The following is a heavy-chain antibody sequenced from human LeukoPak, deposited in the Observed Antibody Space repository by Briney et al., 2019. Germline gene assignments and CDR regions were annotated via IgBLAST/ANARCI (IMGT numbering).Heavy chain of an antibody. J-gene: IGHJ4*02. CDR3: AGTGLFFDY. Sequence: PSETLSLTCRVSGASISGYYWSRIRQPPGKGLEWIGHMYYSGGTTYNPSLKSRVSISLDTSKKHFSLKLSSVTAADMAVYYCAGTGLFFDYWSQGTLVTVSS. D-gene: IGHD7-27*01. V-gene: IGHV4-59*01. CDR1: GASISGYY. CDR2: MYYSGGT.